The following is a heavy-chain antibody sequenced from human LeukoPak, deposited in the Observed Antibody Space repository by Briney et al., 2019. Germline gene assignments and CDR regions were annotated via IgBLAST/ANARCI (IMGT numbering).Heavy chain of an antibody. CDR3: ASYEDGYSSEDY. Sequence: SETLSLTCTVSGGSISSYYWSWIRQPPGKGLEWIGYIYYSGSTNYNPSLKSRVTISVDTSKNQFSLKLSSVTAADTAVYYCASYEDGYSSEDYWGQGTLVTVSS. CDR2: IYYSGST. V-gene: IGHV4-59*12. D-gene: IGHD6-19*01. CDR1: GGSISSYY. J-gene: IGHJ4*02.